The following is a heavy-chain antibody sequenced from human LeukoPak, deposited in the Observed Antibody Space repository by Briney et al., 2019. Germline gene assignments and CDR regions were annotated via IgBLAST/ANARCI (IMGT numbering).Heavy chain of an antibody. CDR3: VRISRSFVVATDWFFDL. Sequence: SGPTLVNPTQTLTLTCTFSGFSLNTHRVGVGWIRQPPGKALEGLALIYWDDDKRYSPSLRTRLTITNDTSKNQVVLTMTNMASVDTGTYFCVRISRSFVVATDWFFDLWGRGTLVTVSS. CDR1: GFSLNTHRVG. CDR2: IYWDDDK. J-gene: IGHJ2*01. V-gene: IGHV2-5*04. D-gene: IGHD2-21*02.